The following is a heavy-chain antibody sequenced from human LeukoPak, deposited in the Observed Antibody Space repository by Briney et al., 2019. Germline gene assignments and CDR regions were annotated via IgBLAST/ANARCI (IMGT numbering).Heavy chain of an antibody. D-gene: IGHD2-2*01. CDR2: IRYDGSNK. CDR3: AKQGGCSSTSCFYPLGY. V-gene: IGHV3-30*02. CDR1: GFTFSSYG. J-gene: IGHJ4*02. Sequence: GGSLRLSXAASGFTFSSYGMHWVRQAPGKGLEWVAFIRYDGSNKYYADSVKGRFTISRDNSKNTLYLQMNSLRAEDTAVYYCAKQGGCSSTSCFYPLGYWGQGTLVTVSS.